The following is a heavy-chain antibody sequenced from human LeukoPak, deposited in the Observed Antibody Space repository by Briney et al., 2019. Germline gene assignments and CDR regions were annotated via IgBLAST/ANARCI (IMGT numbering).Heavy chain of an antibody. J-gene: IGHJ4*02. CDR1: GFTFSSYS. D-gene: IGHD4/OR15-4a*01. Sequence: GGSLRLSCAASGFTFSSYSMNWVRQAPGKGLEWVANIKQDGIDKQYVASIKGRFTISRDNAKNTLYLQMDSLRVEDTAIYYCARFSRVQASFWGQGTLVTVSS. CDR2: IKQDGIDK. CDR3: ARFSRVQASF. V-gene: IGHV3-7*01.